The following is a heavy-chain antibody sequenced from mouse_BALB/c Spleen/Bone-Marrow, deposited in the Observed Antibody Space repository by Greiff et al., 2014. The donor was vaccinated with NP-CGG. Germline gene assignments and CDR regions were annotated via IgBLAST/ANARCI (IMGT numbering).Heavy chain of an antibody. CDR1: GFNIKDTY. CDR2: IDPANGNT. Sequence: EVKLMESGAELVKPGASVKLSCTASGFNIKDTYIHWVKQRPEQGLEWIGRIDPANGNTKYDQKFQGKATITADTSSNTAYLQLSSLTSEDTAVYYCARYYYYAMDYWGQGTSVTVSS. V-gene: IGHV14-3*02. J-gene: IGHJ4*01. CDR3: ARYYYYAMDY.